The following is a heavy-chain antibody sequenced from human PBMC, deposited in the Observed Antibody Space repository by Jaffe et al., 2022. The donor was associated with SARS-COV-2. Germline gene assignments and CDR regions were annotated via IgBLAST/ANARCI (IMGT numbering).Heavy chain of an antibody. Sequence: QVTLKESGPVLVKPTETLTLTCTVSGFSLSNARMGVSWIRQPPGKALEWLAHIFSNDEKSYSTSLKSRLTISKDTSKSQVVLTMTNMDPVDTATYYCARIAADNWNYVPQKGFDYWGQGTLVTVSS. V-gene: IGHV2-26*01. CDR1: GFSLSNARMG. J-gene: IGHJ4*02. D-gene: IGHD1-7*01. CDR2: IFSNDEK. CDR3: ARIAADNWNYVPQKGFDY.